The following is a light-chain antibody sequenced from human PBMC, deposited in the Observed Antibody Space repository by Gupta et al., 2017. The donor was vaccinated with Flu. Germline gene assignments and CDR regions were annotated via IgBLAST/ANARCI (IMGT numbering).Light chain of an antibody. CDR2: EVS. J-gene: IGLJ1*01. Sequence: QSALTQPPSASGSPGQSVTISCTGNSSDLGDYNYVSWYQQHPGKAPQLLIYEVSKRPSGVPDRFSASKSGPTASMIVSGLQAEDDAYYYCSSYAGSDHYVFGTGTKVTVL. CDR1: SSDLGDYNY. V-gene: IGLV2-8*01. CDR3: SSYAGSDHYV.